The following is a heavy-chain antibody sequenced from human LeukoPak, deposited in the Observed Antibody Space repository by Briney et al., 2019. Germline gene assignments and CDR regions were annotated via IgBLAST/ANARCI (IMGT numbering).Heavy chain of an antibody. D-gene: IGHD2/OR15-2a*01. V-gene: IGHV1-46*01. J-gene: IGHJ4*02. CDR1: GFTFTTYF. Sequence: ASVKVSCKASGFTFTTYFMHWVRQAPGQGLEWMGKINPSGDTTTYAQKFQGRVTMTRDTSTSTVYMELSSLRSEDTAVYYCARALSPADYWGQGTLVTVSS. CDR2: INPSGDTT. CDR3: ARALSPADY.